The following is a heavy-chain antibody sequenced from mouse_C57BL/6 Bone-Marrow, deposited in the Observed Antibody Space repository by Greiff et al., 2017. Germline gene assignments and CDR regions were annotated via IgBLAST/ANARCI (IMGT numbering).Heavy chain of an antibody. CDR2: ISDGGSYT. D-gene: IGHD1-2*01. CDR1: GFTFSSYA. Sequence: EVMLVESGGGLVKPGGSLKLSCAASGFTFSSYAMSWVRQTPEKRLEWVATISDGGSYTYYPDNVKGRFTISRDNAKNNLYLQMSHLKSEDTAMYYCATTTALDYWGQGTTLTVSS. J-gene: IGHJ2*01. V-gene: IGHV5-4*03. CDR3: ATTTALDY.